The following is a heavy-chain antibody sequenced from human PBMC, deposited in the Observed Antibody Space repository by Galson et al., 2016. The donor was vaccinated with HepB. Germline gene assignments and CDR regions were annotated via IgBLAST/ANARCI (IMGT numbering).Heavy chain of an antibody. CDR1: GFTFSTYA. D-gene: IGHD3-10*01. CDR2: ISGSGGRT. CDR3: VRVGIGGSGMDV. J-gene: IGHJ6*02. Sequence: SLRLSCAASGFTFSTYAMSWVRHAPGKGLEWVSGISGSGGRTYYADSVRGRFTNSRDNSKNTLYLQMNSLRVEDTAIYYCVRVGIGGSGMDVWGQGTTVTVSS. V-gene: IGHV3-23*01.